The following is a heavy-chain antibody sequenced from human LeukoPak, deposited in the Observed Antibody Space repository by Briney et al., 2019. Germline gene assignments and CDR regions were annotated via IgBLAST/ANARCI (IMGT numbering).Heavy chain of an antibody. CDR2: IKQDGSEK. Sequence: PGGSLRLSCAASGFTFSSYWMSWVRQAPGKGLEWVANIKQDGSEKYYVDSVKGRFTISRDNAKNSLYLQMNSLRAEDTAVYYCARLPRGGAEYFQHWGQGTLVTVSS. CDR1: GFTFSSYW. V-gene: IGHV3-7*01. CDR3: ARLPRGGAEYFQH. J-gene: IGHJ1*01. D-gene: IGHD3-16*01.